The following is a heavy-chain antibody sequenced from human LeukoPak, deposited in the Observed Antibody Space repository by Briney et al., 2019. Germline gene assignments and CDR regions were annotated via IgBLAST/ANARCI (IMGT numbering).Heavy chain of an antibody. CDR2: ISGSGGST. Sequence: GGSLRLSCAASGFTFSSYAMSWVRQAPGKGLEWVSAISGSGGSTYYADSVKGRFTISRDNSKNTLYLQMNSLRAEDTAVYYCAKGSAYYDSSGYSWFDPWGQGTLVTVSS. CDR3: AKGSAYYDSSGYSWFDP. V-gene: IGHV3-23*01. CDR1: GFTFSSYA. D-gene: IGHD3-22*01. J-gene: IGHJ5*02.